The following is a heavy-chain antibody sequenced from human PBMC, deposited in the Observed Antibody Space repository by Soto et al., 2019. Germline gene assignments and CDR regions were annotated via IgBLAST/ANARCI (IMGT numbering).Heavy chain of an antibody. CDR1: GGSISSSNW. J-gene: IGHJ4*02. CDR2: IYHSGST. V-gene: IGHV4-4*02. D-gene: IGHD1-26*01. Sequence: QVQLQESGPGLVKPSGTLSLTCAVSGGSISSSNWWSWVRQPPGKGLERNGEIYHSGSTNYNPSLKSRVTISVDKSKNQVSLKLSSVTAADTAVYYCARGRNSGSYYDPPFFDYWGQGTLVTVSS. CDR3: ARGRNSGSYYDPPFFDY.